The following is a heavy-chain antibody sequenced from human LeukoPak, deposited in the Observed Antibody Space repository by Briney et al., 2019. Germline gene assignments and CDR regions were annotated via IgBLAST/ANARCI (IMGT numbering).Heavy chain of an antibody. J-gene: IGHJ4*02. CDR3: ARAPVVVPAANGY. CDR2: ISSSSSYI. CDR1: GFTFSSYW. Sequence: GGSLRLSCAASGFTFSSYWMSWVRQAPGKGLEWVSSISSSSSYIYYADSVKGRFTISRDNAKNSLYLQMNSLRAEDTAVYYCARAPVVVPAANGYWGQGTLVTVSS. V-gene: IGHV3-21*01. D-gene: IGHD2-2*01.